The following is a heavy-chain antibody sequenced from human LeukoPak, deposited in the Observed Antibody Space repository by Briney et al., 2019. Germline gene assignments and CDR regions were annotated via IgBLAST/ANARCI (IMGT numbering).Heavy chain of an antibody. Sequence: ASVEVSCKASGYTFTSNGISWVRQAPGQGLEWMGWISAYNGNTNYAQKYQGRVTMTTDTSTSTAYLELRSLKSDDTAVYYCAKDGYNSVFDYWGQGTLVTVSS. CDR2: ISAYNGNT. J-gene: IGHJ4*02. CDR3: AKDGYNSVFDY. CDR1: GYTFTSNG. V-gene: IGHV1-18*01. D-gene: IGHD5-24*01.